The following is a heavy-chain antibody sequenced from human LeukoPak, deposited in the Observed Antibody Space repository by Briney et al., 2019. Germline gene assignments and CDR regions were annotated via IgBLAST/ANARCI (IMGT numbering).Heavy chain of an antibody. CDR3: ARDLPTAVAGTDYFDY. CDR1: GFTFSSYS. V-gene: IGHV3-48*01. Sequence: GGSLRLSCAASGFTFSSYSMNWVRQAPGKGLEWVSYISSSSSTIYYADSVKGRFTISRDNAKNSLYLQMNSLRAEDTAVYYCARDLPTAVAGTDYFDYWGQGTLVTVSS. D-gene: IGHD6-19*01. J-gene: IGHJ4*02. CDR2: ISSSSSTI.